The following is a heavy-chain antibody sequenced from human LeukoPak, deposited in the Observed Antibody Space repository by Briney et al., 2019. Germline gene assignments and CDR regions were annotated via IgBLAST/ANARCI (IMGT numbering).Heavy chain of an antibody. CDR1: GVSISNYY. J-gene: IGHJ5*02. V-gene: IGHV4-4*07. CDR3: ARDGPLAYCGGDCYSFDP. D-gene: IGHD2-21*01. CDR2: IYTSGTT. Sequence: PSETLSLTCTVSGVSISNYYWSWIRQPAGQGLEWIGRIYTSGTTYYNPSLKSRVTISLDTSKNQFSLKVNSVIAADTAVYYWARDGPLAYCGGDCYSFDPWGQGTLVTVSS.